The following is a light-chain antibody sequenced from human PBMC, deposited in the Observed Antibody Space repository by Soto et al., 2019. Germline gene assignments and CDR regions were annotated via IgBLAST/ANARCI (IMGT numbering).Light chain of an antibody. CDR1: SGHSNYA. J-gene: IGLJ7*02. CDR2: VNSGGSH. CDR3: QTWGTGSAIVV. Sequence: QLVLTQSPSASASLGASVKLTCTLSSGHSNYAIAWHQQQPEKGPRYLMKVNSGGSHIKGDGIPDRFSGSSSGAERYLFISSLQSEDEADYCCQTWGTGSAIVVFGGGTQLTAL. V-gene: IGLV4-69*01.